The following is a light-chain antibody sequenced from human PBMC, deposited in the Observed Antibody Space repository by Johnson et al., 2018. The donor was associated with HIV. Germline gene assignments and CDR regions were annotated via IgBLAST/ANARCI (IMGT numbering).Light chain of an antibody. CDR1: SSNIGNNY. CDR2: ENN. CDR3: GTWDSSLRGV. V-gene: IGLV1-51*02. Sequence: QPVLTQPPSVSAAPGQKVTISCSGSSSNIGNNYVSWYQQLPGTATKLLIYENNKRPSGIPNRFSGSKYGPAATLGITGLTTGDEADYYCGTWDSSLRGVFGTGTKVTVL. J-gene: IGLJ1*01.